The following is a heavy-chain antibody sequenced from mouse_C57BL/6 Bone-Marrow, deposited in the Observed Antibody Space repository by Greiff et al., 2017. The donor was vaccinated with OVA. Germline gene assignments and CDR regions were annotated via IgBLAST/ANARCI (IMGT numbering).Heavy chain of an antibody. D-gene: IGHD1-1*01. V-gene: IGHV5-4*03. CDR3: ATYGSSHYAMDD. CDR1: GFTFSSYA. CDR2: ISDGGSYT. Sequence: EVKLMESGGGLVKPGGSLKLSCAASGFTFSSYAMSWVRQTPEKRLEWVATISDGGSYTYYPDNVKGRFTISRDNAKNNLYLQMSHLKSEDTAMYYCATYGSSHYAMDDWGQGTSVTVSS. J-gene: IGHJ4*01.